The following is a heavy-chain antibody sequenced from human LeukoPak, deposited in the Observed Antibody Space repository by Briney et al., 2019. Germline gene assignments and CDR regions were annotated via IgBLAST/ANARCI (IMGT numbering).Heavy chain of an antibody. D-gene: IGHD5-18*01. CDR3: ARGQGASWDTAMVTDH. CDR1: GYTFTSHG. CDR2: ISTYNGNT. J-gene: IGHJ4*02. V-gene: IGHV1-18*01. Sequence: ASVKVSCKASGYTFTSHGISWVRQAPGQGLEWMGWISTYNGNTNYAQKSQGRVTMTTDTSTTTAYMELRSLRSDDTAVYYCARGQGASWDTAMVTDHWGQGTLVTVSS.